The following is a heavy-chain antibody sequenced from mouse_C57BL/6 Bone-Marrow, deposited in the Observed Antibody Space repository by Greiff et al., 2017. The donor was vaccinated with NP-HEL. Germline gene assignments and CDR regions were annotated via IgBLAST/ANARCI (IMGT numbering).Heavy chain of an antibody. CDR1: GYTFTSYW. V-gene: IGHV1-55*01. J-gene: IGHJ4*01. Sequence: VQLQQPGAELVKPGASVKMSCKASGYTFTSYWITWVKQRPGQGLEWIGDIYPGSGSTNYNEKFKSKATLTVDTSSSTAYMQLSSLTSEDSAVYYCARWPDLLWLRGGMDYWGQGTSVTVSS. CDR2: IYPGSGST. CDR3: ARWPDLLWLRGGMDY. D-gene: IGHD2-2*01.